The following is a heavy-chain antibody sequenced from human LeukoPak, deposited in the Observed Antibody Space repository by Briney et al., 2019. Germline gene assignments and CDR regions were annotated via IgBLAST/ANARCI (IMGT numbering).Heavy chain of an antibody. D-gene: IGHD2/OR15-2a*01. V-gene: IGHV3-74*01. CDR3: ARSGIGRGFDI. CDR1: AFSMNDFW. Sequence: GGSLRLSCAASAFSMNDFWMHWVRQGRGKGLEWVSRINKDATITTYADSVKGRFTVSRDNVKNMVYLDMNGLRGDDTAVYYCARSGIGRGFDIWGRGATVTVSS. J-gene: IGHJ3*02. CDR2: INKDATIT.